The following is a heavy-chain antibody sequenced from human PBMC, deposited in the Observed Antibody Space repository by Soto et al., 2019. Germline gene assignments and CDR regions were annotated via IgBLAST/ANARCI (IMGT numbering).Heavy chain of an antibody. CDR2: IYYSGST. CDR1: GGSISGSYYY. CDR3: ARLLYSSSPDYYYYGMDV. D-gene: IGHD6-6*01. V-gene: IGHV4-31*03. J-gene: IGHJ6*02. Sequence: PSETLSLTCTVSGGSISGSYYYWGWIRQHPGKGLEWIGYIYYSGSTYYNPSLKSRVTISVDTSKNQFSLKLSSVTAADTAVYYCARLLYSSSPDYYYYGMDVWGQGTTVTVSS.